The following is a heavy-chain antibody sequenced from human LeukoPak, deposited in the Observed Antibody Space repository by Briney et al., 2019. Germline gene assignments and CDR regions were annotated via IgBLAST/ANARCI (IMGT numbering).Heavy chain of an antibody. D-gene: IGHD3-10*01. CDR1: GGSISSYY. V-gene: IGHV4-59*12. CDR3: ARASMVRGVINRFDP. J-gene: IGHJ5*02. CDR2: IYYSGST. Sequence: SETLSLTCTVSGGSISSYYWSWIRQPPGKGLEWIGYIYYSGSTNYNPSLKSRVTISVDTSKNQFSLKLSSVTAADTAVYYCARASMVRGVINRFDPWGQGTLVTVSS.